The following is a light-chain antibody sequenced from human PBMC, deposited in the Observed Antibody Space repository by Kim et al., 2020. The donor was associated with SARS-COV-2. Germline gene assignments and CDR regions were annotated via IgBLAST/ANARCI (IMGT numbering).Light chain of an antibody. CDR3: QQYNKYPIT. Sequence: ASVGDSFTIPCRASQGVNIWLAWYQQKPGKAPKSLIYAASSLQSGVPSRFSGSGSGTDFTLTINNLQPDDFATYYCQQYNKYPITFGPGTRLEIK. V-gene: IGKV1D-16*01. CDR1: QGVNIW. J-gene: IGKJ5*01. CDR2: AAS.